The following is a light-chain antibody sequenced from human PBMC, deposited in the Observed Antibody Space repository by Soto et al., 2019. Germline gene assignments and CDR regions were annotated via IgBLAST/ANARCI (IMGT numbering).Light chain of an antibody. V-gene: IGLV1-44*01. Sequence: QSVLTQPPSASGTPGQRVTISCSGSSSNIGSKTVNWYQQLPGTVPKLLIYNSYQRPSGVPDRFSASKSGTSASLAISGLQSEDEADYYCSSCDASLNGYVFGTGTKVTVL. CDR1: SSNIGSKT. CDR2: NSY. J-gene: IGLJ1*01. CDR3: SSCDASLNGYV.